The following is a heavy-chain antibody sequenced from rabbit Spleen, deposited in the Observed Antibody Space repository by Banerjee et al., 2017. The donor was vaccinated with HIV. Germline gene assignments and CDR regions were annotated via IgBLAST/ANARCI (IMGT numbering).Heavy chain of an antibody. CDR3: ARDCWNGHRDYGNGFNL. CDR2: IYTGGSI. D-gene: IGHD6-1*01. Sequence: QEQLEESGGDLVKPEGSLTLTCTASGFSFSSSYWICWVRQAPGKGLEWIACIYTGGSIYYASWAKGRFTISKTSSTTVTLQMTSLTAADTATYFCARDCWNGHRDYGNGFNLWGQGTLVTVS. V-gene: IGHV1S45*01. CDR1: GFSFSSSYW. J-gene: IGHJ4*01.